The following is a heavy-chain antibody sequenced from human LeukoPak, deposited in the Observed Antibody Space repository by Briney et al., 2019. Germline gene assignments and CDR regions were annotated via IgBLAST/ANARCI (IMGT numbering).Heavy chain of an antibody. Sequence: PGGSLGLSCAASGFTFSSYWMHWVRQAPGKGLVWVSRLNSDGSITTYADSVKGRFTISRDNAKNTLYLQMNSLRAEDTAVYYCARARDGFYFDFWGQGTLVPVSS. V-gene: IGHV3-74*01. J-gene: IGHJ4*02. D-gene: IGHD3-10*01. CDR1: GFTFSSYW. CDR2: LNSDGSIT. CDR3: ARARDGFYFDF.